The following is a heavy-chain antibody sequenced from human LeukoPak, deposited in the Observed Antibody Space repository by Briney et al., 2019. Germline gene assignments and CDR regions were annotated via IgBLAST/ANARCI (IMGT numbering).Heavy chain of an antibody. CDR3: AGAGADRGFDI. J-gene: IGHJ3*02. V-gene: IGHV4-4*07. D-gene: IGHD3-22*01. Sequence: PSETLSLTCTVSGGSITTYYWSWIRQPAGKGLEWIGHIYSSGSTNYNPSLKSRVTMSVDTSKNHFSLKLSSVTAADTAVYYCAGAGADRGFDIWGQGTMLTVSS. CDR1: GGSITTYY. CDR2: IYSSGST.